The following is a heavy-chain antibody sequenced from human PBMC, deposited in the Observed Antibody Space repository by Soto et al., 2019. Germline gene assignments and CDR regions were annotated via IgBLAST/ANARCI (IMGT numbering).Heavy chain of an antibody. D-gene: IGHD3-22*01. Sequence: LRLSCAASGFSLNDYGMHWVRQPPGKGLEWVADISYDGRNKYYTDSVRGRFTISRDISKGTLYLQMNSLRPEDTAVYYCAKSNRGAYDNPDFWGQGTPVTVSS. CDR1: GFSLNDYG. V-gene: IGHV3-30*18. CDR2: ISYDGRNK. CDR3: AKSNRGAYDNPDF. J-gene: IGHJ4*02.